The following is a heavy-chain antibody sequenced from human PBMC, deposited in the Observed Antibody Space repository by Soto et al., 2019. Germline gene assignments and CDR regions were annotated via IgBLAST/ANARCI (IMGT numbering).Heavy chain of an antibody. CDR1: GGSISSSSYY. Sequence: SETLSLTCTVSGGSISSSSYYWGWIRQPPGKGLEWIGSIYYSGSTYYNPSLKSRVTISVDTSENQFSLKLSSVTAADTAVYYCARGMRYYDFWSGYSLYYYYYMDVWGKGTTVTVSS. V-gene: IGHV4-39*01. J-gene: IGHJ6*03. CDR2: IYYSGST. CDR3: ARGMRYYDFWSGYSLYYYYYMDV. D-gene: IGHD3-3*01.